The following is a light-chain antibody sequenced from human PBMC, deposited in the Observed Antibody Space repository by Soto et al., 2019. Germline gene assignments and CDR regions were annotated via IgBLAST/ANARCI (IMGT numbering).Light chain of an antibody. J-gene: IGKJ4*01. V-gene: IGKV3-15*01. CDR2: GAS. Sequence: EIVMTQSPATLSVSPGERATLSCRASQSVSSNLAWLQQRPGQAPRLLIYGASTRATGVPARFSGSGSGTEFTLTISSLLSEDFTIYYCQHYNNWPLTFGGGTKVEIK. CDR3: QHYNNWPLT. CDR1: QSVSSN.